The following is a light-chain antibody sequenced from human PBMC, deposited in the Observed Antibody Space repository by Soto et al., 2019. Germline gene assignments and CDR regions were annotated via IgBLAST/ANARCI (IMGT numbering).Light chain of an antibody. J-gene: IGKJ1*01. CDR1: QTISSW. CDR3: QHYNSYSEA. CDR2: KAS. Sequence: HMTLSTSTLSGSVGDSVTILCRASQTISSWLAWYQQKKGKAPKLLIYKASTLKSGVPSRFSGSGYGTEFNLTISSLQTDDFATYYCQHYNSYSEAFGQGTKVDIK. V-gene: IGKV1-5*03.